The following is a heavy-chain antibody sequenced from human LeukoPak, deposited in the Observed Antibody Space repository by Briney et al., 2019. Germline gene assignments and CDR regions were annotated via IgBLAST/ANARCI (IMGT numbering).Heavy chain of an antibody. Sequence: GGSLRLSCAASGFTFSSYWMSWVRQAPGKGLEWVANIKQDGSEKYYVDSVKGRFTISRDNAKNSLYLQMNSLRAEDTAVYYCARKVYYYATGDLGWFDPWGQGTLVTVSS. CDR2: IKQDGSEK. CDR3: ARKVYYYATGDLGWFDP. D-gene: IGHD3-10*01. CDR1: GFTFSSYW. J-gene: IGHJ5*02. V-gene: IGHV3-7*01.